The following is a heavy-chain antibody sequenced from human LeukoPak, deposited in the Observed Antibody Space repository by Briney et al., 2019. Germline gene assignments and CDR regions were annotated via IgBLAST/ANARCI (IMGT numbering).Heavy chain of an antibody. V-gene: IGHV3-48*04. CDR2: ISSSGSTI. J-gene: IGHJ4*02. CDR3: ARGTAYFDY. Sequence: PGGSLRLSCAPSGFTFSSYAMHWVRQAPGKGLEWVSYISSSGSTIYYADSVKGRFTISRDNAKNSLYLQMNSLRAEDTAVYYCARGTAYFDYWGQGTLVTVSS. CDR1: GFTFSSYA. D-gene: IGHD3-10*01.